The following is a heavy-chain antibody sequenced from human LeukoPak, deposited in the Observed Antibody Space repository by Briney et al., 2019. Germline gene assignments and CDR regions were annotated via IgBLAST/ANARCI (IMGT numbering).Heavy chain of an antibody. J-gene: IGHJ4*02. CDR1: GFSVSNNY. V-gene: IGHV3-53*01. D-gene: IGHD3-22*01. CDR2: IYSGGDK. CDR3: GGYSSLDH. Sequence: GGFLRLSCAASGFSVSNNYMSWVRQAPGKGLEWVSLIYSGGDKRYAASVKGRFTISRDNSKNTLYLQMDSLRVEDTAVYYCGGYSSLDHWGQGTLVTVSS.